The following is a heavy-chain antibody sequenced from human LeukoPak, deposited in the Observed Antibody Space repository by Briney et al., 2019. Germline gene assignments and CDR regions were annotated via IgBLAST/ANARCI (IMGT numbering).Heavy chain of an antibody. V-gene: IGHV4-59*01. J-gene: IGHJ4*02. CDR3: ARARTGSSWLHRPSYFDY. D-gene: IGHD6-13*01. Sequence: ETLSLTCTVSGGSISSYYWSWIRQPPGKGLEWIGYIYYSGSTNYNPSLKSRVTISVDTSKNQFSLKLSSVTAADTAVYYCARARTGSSWLHRPSYFDYWGQGTLVTVSS. CDR2: IYYSGST. CDR1: GGSISSYY.